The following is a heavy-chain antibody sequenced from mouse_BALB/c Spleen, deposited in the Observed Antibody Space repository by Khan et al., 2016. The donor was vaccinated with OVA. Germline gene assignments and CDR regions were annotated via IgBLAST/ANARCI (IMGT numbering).Heavy chain of an antibody. D-gene: IGHD3-3*01. V-gene: IGHV9-3-1*01. CDR1: GYTFTNYG. J-gene: IGHJ4*01. CDR2: IYTYTGEP. Sequence: QIQLVQSGPDLKKPGETVKISCKASGYTFTNYGINWVKQAPGKDLKWMGWIYTYTGEPTYADDFKGRFAFSLETSASTAYLQINNLKKEDTATXFGARGGRRAMDYWGQGSSVTVSS. CDR3: ARGGRRAMDY.